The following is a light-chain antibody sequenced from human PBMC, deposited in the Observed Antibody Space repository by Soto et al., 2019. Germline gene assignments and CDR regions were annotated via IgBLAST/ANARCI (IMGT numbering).Light chain of an antibody. Sequence: IQMTQSPSSLSASVGDRVTITCRESQSIISYLNWYQQKPGKAPKLLIYAASSLQSGVTSRFSGSGSGTDFTLTISSLQPEDFATYYCQQSYSTPWTFGQGTKVDIK. CDR2: AAS. V-gene: IGKV1-39*01. CDR3: QQSYSTPWT. J-gene: IGKJ1*01. CDR1: QSIISY.